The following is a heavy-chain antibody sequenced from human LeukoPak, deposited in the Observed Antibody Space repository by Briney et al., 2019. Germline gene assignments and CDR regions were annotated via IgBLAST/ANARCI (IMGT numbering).Heavy chain of an antibody. Sequence: ASVKVSCKASGYTFTSYGITWVRQAPGPGLEWMGWINANNGDTKSAQNLQGRVTMTRDTSTSTAFMELRSLRSDDTAVYYCARDGLTPPGVWGQGTTVTVSS. CDR2: INANNGDT. J-gene: IGHJ6*02. V-gene: IGHV1-18*01. D-gene: IGHD2-15*01. CDR1: GYTFTSYG. CDR3: ARDGLTPPGV.